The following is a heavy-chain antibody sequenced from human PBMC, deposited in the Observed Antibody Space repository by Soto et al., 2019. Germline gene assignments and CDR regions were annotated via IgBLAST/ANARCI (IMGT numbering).Heavy chain of an antibody. J-gene: IGHJ1*01. D-gene: IGHD3-16*01. V-gene: IGHV3-30*19. CDR1: GFTFRSYV. CDR2: TSYDGSNK. CDR3: ARWGTTGGLDV. Sequence: QVQLVESGGGVVQPGTSLRVSCVASGFTFRSYVIHWVRQAPGKGLEWVALTSYDGSNKYYGDSVRGRFTISRDNSRNTVDLQMDSLTVEDTALYYGARWGTTGGLDVWGQGTLVSVSS.